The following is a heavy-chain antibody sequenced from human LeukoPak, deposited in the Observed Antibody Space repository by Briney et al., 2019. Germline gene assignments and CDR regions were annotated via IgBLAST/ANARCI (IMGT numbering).Heavy chain of an antibody. D-gene: IGHD3-22*01. Sequence: WVRQPPGKGLEWIGSIYYSGSTYYNPSLKSRVTISVDTSKNQFSLKLSSVTAADTAVYYCARQLYYDSSEDAFDIWGQGTMVTVSS. CDR3: ARQLYYDSSEDAFDI. CDR2: IYYSGST. V-gene: IGHV4-39*01. J-gene: IGHJ3*02.